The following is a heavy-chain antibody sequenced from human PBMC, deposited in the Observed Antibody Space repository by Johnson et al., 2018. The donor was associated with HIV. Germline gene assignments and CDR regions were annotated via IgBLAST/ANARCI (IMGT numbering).Heavy chain of an antibody. V-gene: IGHV3-30*03. J-gene: IGHJ3*02. CDR3: AREHRYYYDSSGYYRGDAFDI. Sequence: QMLLVESGGGVVRPGGSLRLSCAASGFTFDDYGMSWVRQAPGKGLEWVAVISYDGSKKYYAGSVKGRFTISRDNSKNTLYLQMNSLRAEDTAVYYCAREHRYYYDSSGYYRGDAFDIWGQWTMVTVSS. D-gene: IGHD3-22*01. CDR1: GFTFDDYG. CDR2: ISYDGSKK.